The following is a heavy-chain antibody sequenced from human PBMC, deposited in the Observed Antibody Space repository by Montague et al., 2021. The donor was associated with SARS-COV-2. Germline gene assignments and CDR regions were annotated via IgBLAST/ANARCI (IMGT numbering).Heavy chain of an antibody. V-gene: IGHV4-61*01. CDR3: ARELEIHDFLSGYYIGD. CDR2: IYYSWST. J-gene: IGHJ4*02. CDR1: LGSVNSGSYH. Sequence: SETLSLTCTVSLGSVNSGSYHWNWIRQPPGKGLEWIRYIYYSWSTSYNPSLKSRVTISLDTSKNQFSLNLTSVTAADTALYFCARELEIHDFLSGYYIGDWGKGTLVTVSS. D-gene: IGHD3-3*01.